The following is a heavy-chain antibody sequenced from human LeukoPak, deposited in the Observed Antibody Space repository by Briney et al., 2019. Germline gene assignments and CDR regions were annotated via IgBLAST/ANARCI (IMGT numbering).Heavy chain of an antibody. CDR1: GITLSNYG. Sequence: QPGGSLRLSCAVSGITLSNYGMSWVRQAPGKGLEWVAGISDSGGSTNYADSVKGRFTISRDNAKNPLYLQMNSLRAEDTAVYFCAKRGVVIRVILVGFHKQAYYFDSWGQGALVTVSS. CDR3: AKRGVVIRVILVGFHKQAYYFDS. J-gene: IGHJ4*02. V-gene: IGHV3-23*01. CDR2: ISDSGGST. D-gene: IGHD3-10*01.